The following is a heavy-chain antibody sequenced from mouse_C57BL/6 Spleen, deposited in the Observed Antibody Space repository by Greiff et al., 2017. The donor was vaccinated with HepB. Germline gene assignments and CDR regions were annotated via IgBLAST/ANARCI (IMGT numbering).Heavy chain of an antibody. Sequence: VQLQQSGAELVRPGASVTLSCTSSGFNIKDDYMHWVKQRPEQGLEWIGWIDPENGDTEYASKFQGKATITADTSSNTAYLQLSSLTSEDTAVYYCTTGSSGYYYAMDYWGQGTSVTVSS. CDR2: IDPENGDT. CDR1: GFNIKDDY. V-gene: IGHV14-4*01. D-gene: IGHD3-2*02. CDR3: TTGSSGYYYAMDY. J-gene: IGHJ4*01.